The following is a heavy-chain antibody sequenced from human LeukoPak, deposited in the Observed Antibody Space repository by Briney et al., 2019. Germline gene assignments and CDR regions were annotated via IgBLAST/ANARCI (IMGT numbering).Heavy chain of an antibody. J-gene: IGHJ4*02. CDR1: GGTFSSYA. Sequence: SVKVSCKASGGTFSSYAISWVRQAPGQGLGWMGGIIPIFGTANYAQKFQGRVTITADKSTSTAYMELSSLRSEDTAVYYCARDRVEMATIFDYWGQGTLVTVSS. CDR2: IIPIFGTA. D-gene: IGHD5-24*01. CDR3: ARDRVEMATIFDY. V-gene: IGHV1-69*06.